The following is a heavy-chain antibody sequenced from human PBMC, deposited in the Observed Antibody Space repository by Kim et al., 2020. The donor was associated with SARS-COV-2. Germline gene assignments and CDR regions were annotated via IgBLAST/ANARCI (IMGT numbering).Heavy chain of an antibody. CDR2: ISYDGSNK. V-gene: IGHV3-30*18. Sequence: GGSLRLSCAASGFTFSSYGMHWVRQAPGKGLEWVAVISYDGSNKYYADSVKGRFTISRDNSKNTLYLQMNSLRAEDTAVYYCAKDRIAAAGDNWFDPWG. CDR1: GFTFSSYG. J-gene: IGHJ5*02. D-gene: IGHD6-13*01. CDR3: AKDRIAAAGDNWFDP.